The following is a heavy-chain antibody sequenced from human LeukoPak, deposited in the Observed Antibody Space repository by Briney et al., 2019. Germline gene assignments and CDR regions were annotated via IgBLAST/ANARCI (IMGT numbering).Heavy chain of an antibody. Sequence: GGSLRLSSAASGFTFSSYAMSWVRQAPGKGLEWVSTISGSGGSTYYADSVKGRFTISRDNSKNTLYLQMNSLRAEDTAVYYCAIAPRSIAALGHWGQGTLVTVSS. D-gene: IGHD6-6*01. V-gene: IGHV3-23*01. CDR1: GFTFSSYA. J-gene: IGHJ4*02. CDR2: ISGSGGST. CDR3: AIAPRSIAALGH.